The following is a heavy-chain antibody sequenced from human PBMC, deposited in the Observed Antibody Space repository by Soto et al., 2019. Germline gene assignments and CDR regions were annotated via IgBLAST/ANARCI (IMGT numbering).Heavy chain of an antibody. V-gene: IGHV2-5*02. D-gene: IGHD3-9*01. CDR1: GFSLSTSGVG. J-gene: IGHJ4*02. CDR2: IYWDDDK. Sequence: SGPTLVNPTQTLTLTCTFSGFSLSTSGVGVGWIRQPPGKALEWLALIYWDDDKRYSPSLKSRLTITKDTSKNQVVLTMTNMDPVDTATYYCAHSSDYDILTGYYSERYFDYWGQGTLVTSPQ. CDR3: AHSSDYDILTGYYSERYFDY.